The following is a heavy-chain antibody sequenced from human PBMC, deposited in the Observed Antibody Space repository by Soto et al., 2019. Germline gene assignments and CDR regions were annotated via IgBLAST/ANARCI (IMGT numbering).Heavy chain of an antibody. Sequence: QITLKESGPTLVKPTQTLTLTCTFSGFSLSTSGVGVGWIRQPPGKALEWLALIYWDDDKRYSPSLKSRLTITKDTSKNQVVLTMTNIDPVDTATYYCAHTNHSVATFDYWGQGTLVTVSS. CDR2: IYWDDDK. CDR3: AHTNHSVATFDY. D-gene: IGHD2-15*01. V-gene: IGHV2-5*02. CDR1: GFSLSTSGVG. J-gene: IGHJ4*02.